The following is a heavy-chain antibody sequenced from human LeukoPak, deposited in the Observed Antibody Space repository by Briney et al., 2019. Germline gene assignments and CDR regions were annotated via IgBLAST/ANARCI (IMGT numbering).Heavy chain of an antibody. CDR2: IYSGGST. CDR1: GFTFRDYY. J-gene: IGHJ4*02. D-gene: IGHD5-24*01. CDR3: AREGGRDGYNYLDY. Sequence: QAGGSLRLSCAASGFTFRDYYMNWIRQAPGKGLEWVSVIYSGGSTYYADSVEGRFTISRDNSKNTLYLQMNSLRAEDTAVYYCAREGGRDGYNYLDYWGQETLVTVSS. V-gene: IGHV3-53*01.